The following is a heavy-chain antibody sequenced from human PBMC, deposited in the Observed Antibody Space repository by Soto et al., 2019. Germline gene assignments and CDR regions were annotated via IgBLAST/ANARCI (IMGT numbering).Heavy chain of an antibody. CDR2: ISGSGGST. Sequence: VQLLESGGGLVQPGGSLRLSCAASGFTFSSYAMSWVRQAPGKGLEGVSAISGSGGSTYYAASVKGRFTISRDNSKNTLYLQMNSLRAEDTAVYYCAKDTHSYGVPYHFDYWGQGTLVTVSS. V-gene: IGHV3-23*01. CDR3: AKDTHSYGVPYHFDY. J-gene: IGHJ4*02. D-gene: IGHD5-18*01. CDR1: GFTFSSYA.